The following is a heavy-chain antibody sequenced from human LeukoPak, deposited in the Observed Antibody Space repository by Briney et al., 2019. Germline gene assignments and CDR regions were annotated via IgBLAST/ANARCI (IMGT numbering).Heavy chain of an antibody. J-gene: IGHJ4*02. V-gene: IGHV3-30*04. CDR3: AKDPLYGSGSHYFDY. Sequence: GGSLRLSCAASGFTFSTYAMHWVRQAPGKGLEWVAVISYDGSSKYYADSVKGRFTISRDNSKNTLYLQMNSLRAEDTAVYYCAKDPLYGSGSHYFDYWGQGTLVTVSS. CDR1: GFTFSTYA. CDR2: ISYDGSSK. D-gene: IGHD3-10*01.